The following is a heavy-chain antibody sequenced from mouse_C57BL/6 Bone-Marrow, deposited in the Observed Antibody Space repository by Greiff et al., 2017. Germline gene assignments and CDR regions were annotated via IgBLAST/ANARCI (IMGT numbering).Heavy chain of an antibody. CDR1: GYSITSGYY. D-gene: IGHD2-4*01. Sequence: ESGPGLVKPSQSLSLTCSVTGYSITSGYYWNWIRQFPGNKLEWMGYISYDGSNNYNPSLKNRISITRDTSKNQFFLKLNSVTTEDTATYYCARVDYEDAMDYWGQGTSVTVSS. CDR3: ARVDYEDAMDY. CDR2: ISYDGSN. J-gene: IGHJ4*01. V-gene: IGHV3-6*01.